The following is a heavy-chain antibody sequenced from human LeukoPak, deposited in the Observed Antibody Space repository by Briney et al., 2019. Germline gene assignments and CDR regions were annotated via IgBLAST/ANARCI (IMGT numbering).Heavy chain of an antibody. CDR2: IYPGDSDT. CDR1: GYSFTSYW. CDR3: ARQERYCSSTSCPWDYYYYYMDV. D-gene: IGHD2-2*01. J-gene: IGHJ6*03. V-gene: IGHV5-51*01. Sequence: GESLKISCKGSGYSFTSYWIGWVRQMPGKGLEWMGIIYPGDSDTRYSPSFQGQVTISADKSISTAYLQWSSLKASDTAMYYCARQERYCSSTSCPWDYYYYYMDVWGKGTTVTVSS.